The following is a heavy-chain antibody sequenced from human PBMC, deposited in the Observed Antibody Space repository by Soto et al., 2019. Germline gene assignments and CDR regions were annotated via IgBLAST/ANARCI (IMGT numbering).Heavy chain of an antibody. J-gene: IGHJ3*02. V-gene: IGHV4-39*01. CDR3: ARLRAGDAFDI. Sequence: QLQLQESGPGLVKPSETLSLTCTVSGGSISSSSYYWGWIRQPPGKGLEWIGSIYYSGSTYYNPSLKSRVTISVDTSKNQFSLKLSSVTAADTAVYYCARLRAGDAFDIWGQGTMVTVSS. CDR2: IYYSGST. CDR1: GGSISSSSYY.